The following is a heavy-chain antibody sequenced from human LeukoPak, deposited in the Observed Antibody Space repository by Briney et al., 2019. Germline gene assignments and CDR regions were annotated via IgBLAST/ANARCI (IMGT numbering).Heavy chain of an antibody. CDR3: ARAYSSSWYEGRWFDP. CDR2: INRSGST. Sequence: SETLSLTCAVYGGSFSGYYWSWIRQPPGKGLEWIGEINRSGSTNYNPSLKSRVTISVDTSKNQFSLKLSSVTAADTAVYYCARAYSSSWYEGRWFDPWGQGTLVTVSS. J-gene: IGHJ5*02. V-gene: IGHV4-34*01. CDR1: GGSFSGYY. D-gene: IGHD6-13*01.